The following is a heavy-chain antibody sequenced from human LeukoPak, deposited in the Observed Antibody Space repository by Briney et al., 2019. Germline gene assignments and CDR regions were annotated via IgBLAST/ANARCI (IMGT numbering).Heavy chain of an antibody. Sequence: GGSLRLSCAASGFTFSSYAMSWVRQAPGKGLEWVSAISGSGGSTYYADSVKGRFTISRDNAKNSLYLQMDSLRAEDAAVYYCARTSGESTAALRAPFDYWGQGTLATVSS. V-gene: IGHV3-23*01. D-gene: IGHD6-6*01. CDR1: GFTFSSYA. CDR2: ISGSGGST. CDR3: ARTSGESTAALRAPFDY. J-gene: IGHJ4*02.